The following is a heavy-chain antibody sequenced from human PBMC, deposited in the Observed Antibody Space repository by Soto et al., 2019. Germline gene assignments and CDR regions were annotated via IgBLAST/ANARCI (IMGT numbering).Heavy chain of an antibody. V-gene: IGHV3-30*03. D-gene: IGHD6-19*01. CDR3: AILISNFAVAGTGDFDY. Sequence: TGGSLRLSCAASGFTFSSYGMHWVRQAPGKGLEWVAVISYDGSNKYYADSVKGRFTISRDNSKNTLYLQMNSLRAEDTAVYYCAILISNFAVAGTGDFDYWGQGTLVTVSS. J-gene: IGHJ4*02. CDR1: GFTFSSYG. CDR2: ISYDGSNK.